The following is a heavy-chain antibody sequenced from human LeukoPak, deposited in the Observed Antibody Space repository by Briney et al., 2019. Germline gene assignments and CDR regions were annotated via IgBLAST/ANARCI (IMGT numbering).Heavy chain of an antibody. CDR1: GFTFSSYG. J-gene: IGHJ4*02. Sequence: GGSLRLSCAASGFTFSSYGMHWVRQAPGNGLEWVAVISYDGSNKYYADSVKGRFTIPRDNSKNTLYLQMNSLRAEDTAVYYCAKGTYGDYGAVWSPWDYWGQGTLVTVSS. CDR3: AKGTYGDYGAVWSPWDY. CDR2: ISYDGSNK. D-gene: IGHD4-17*01. V-gene: IGHV3-30*18.